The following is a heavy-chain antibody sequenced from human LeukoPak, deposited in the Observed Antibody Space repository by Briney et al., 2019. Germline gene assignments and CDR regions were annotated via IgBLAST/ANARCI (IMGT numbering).Heavy chain of an antibody. J-gene: IGHJ4*02. CDR1: GYTFTSYD. D-gene: IGHD3-3*01. CDR3: ARAHYDFWSGYPQIDY. CDR2: MNPNSGNT. Sequence: GASVKVSCKASGYTFTSYDINWVRQATGQGLEWMGWMNPNSGNTGYAQKSQGRVTMTRNTSISTAYMELSSLRSEDTAVYYCARAHYDFWSGYPQIDYWGQGTLVTVSS. V-gene: IGHV1-8*01.